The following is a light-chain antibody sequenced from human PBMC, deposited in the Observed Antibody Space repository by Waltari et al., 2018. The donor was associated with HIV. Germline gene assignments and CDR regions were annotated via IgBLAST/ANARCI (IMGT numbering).Light chain of an antibody. CDR3: MQALQTPYT. Sequence: DIVMTQSPQSLSVTPGEPASISCRSSHSLLHTSGYPYLDGYVQKPGQSPQVLIYVASNRACVVPDRFSGSGSGIDFTLKISRVEAEDVGFYYCMQALQTPYTFGRGTKLEIK. CDR1: HSLLHTSGYPY. CDR2: VAS. J-gene: IGKJ2*01. V-gene: IGKV2-28*01.